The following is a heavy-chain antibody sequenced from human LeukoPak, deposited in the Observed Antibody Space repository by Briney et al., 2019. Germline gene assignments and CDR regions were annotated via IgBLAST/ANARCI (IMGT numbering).Heavy chain of an antibody. CDR3: ARGFLGGYENFDY. CDR2: ISSSSSDI. V-gene: IGHV3-21*01. CDR1: GFTFSSYS. D-gene: IGHD5-12*01. Sequence: GGSLRLSCAVSGFTFSSYSMNWVRQAPGKGLEWVSSISSSSSDIYYADSVKGRFTISRDNAKNSLYLQMNSLRAEDTAVYYCARGFLGGYENFDYWGQGTLVTVSS. J-gene: IGHJ4*02.